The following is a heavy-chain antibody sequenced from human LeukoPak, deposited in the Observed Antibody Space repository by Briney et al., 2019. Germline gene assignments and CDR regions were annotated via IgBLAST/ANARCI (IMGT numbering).Heavy chain of an antibody. CDR2: IWYDGSNK. Sequence: GGSLRLSCAASGFTFSSYGMHWVRQAPGEGLEWVAVIWYDGSNKYYADSVKGRFTISRDNSKNTLYLQMNSLRAEDTAVYYCARDQGGSYSEYFDYWGQGTLVTVSS. J-gene: IGHJ4*02. CDR1: GFTFSSYG. CDR3: ARDQGGSYSEYFDY. D-gene: IGHD1-26*01. V-gene: IGHV3-33*01.